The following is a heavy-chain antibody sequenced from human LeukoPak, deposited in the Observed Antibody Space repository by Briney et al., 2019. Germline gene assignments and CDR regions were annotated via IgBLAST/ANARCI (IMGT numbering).Heavy chain of an antibody. Sequence: SSETLSLTCTVSGYSISSGYYWGWIRPPPGKGLEWIGSIYHSGSTYYNPSLKSRVTISVDTSKNQFSLKLSSVTAADTAVYYCASHVDTAMADAFDIWGQGTMVTVSS. V-gene: IGHV4-38-2*02. CDR3: ASHVDTAMADAFDI. J-gene: IGHJ3*02. CDR2: IYHSGST. D-gene: IGHD5-18*01. CDR1: GYSISSGYY.